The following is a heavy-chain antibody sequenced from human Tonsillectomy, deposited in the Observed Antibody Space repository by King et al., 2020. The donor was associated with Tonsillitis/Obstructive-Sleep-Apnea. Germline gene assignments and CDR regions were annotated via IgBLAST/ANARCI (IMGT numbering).Heavy chain of an antibody. Sequence: QLQESGPGLVKPSETLSLTCTVSGGSISSYYWSWIRQPAGKGLEWIGRIYTSGSTNYNPSLKSRVTMSVDTSKNQFSLKLSSVTAADTAVYYCARAGMLTGYSGMRYYGMDVWGQGTTVTVSS. CDR3: ARAGMLTGYSGMRYYGMDV. V-gene: IGHV4-4*07. J-gene: IGHJ6*02. CDR1: GGSISSYY. CDR2: IYTSGST. D-gene: IGHD3-9*01.